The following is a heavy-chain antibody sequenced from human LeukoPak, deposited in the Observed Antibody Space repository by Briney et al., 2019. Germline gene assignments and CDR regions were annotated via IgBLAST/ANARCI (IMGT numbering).Heavy chain of an antibody. CDR2: IYYNANT. CDR3: ARGEISVWFGELSPRYFDY. J-gene: IGHJ4*02. V-gene: IGHV4-39*07. Sequence: SETLSLTCTVSGGSISSSIYYWGWIRQPPGKGLEWIGSIYYNANTYYNPSLKSRITISVDTSKNQFSLRLSSVTAADTAVYYCARGEISVWFGELSPRYFDYWGQGTLVTVSS. CDR1: GGSISSSIYY. D-gene: IGHD3-10*01.